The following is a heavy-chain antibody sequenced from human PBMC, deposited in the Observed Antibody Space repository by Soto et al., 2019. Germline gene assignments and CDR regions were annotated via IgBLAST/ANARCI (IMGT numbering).Heavy chain of an antibody. Sequence: GGSLRLSCAASGFTFSSCAIGWVRQAPGKGLQWVSSISVNGVSTYYADSVKGRFTISRDNSKNILYLHMISLRAEDTAVYYCAKERNSRYSSGSDSLGRGTLVPVCS. D-gene: IGHD2-15*01. CDR1: GFTFSSCA. CDR2: ISVNGVST. CDR3: AKERNSRYSSGSDS. J-gene: IGHJ4*02. V-gene: IGHV3-23*01.